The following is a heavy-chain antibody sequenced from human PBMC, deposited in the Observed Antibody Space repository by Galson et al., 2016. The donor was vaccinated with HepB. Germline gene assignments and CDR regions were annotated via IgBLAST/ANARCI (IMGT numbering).Heavy chain of an antibody. CDR1: GFTFRRSV. CDR2: ISGSGGST. V-gene: IGHV3-23*01. Sequence: SLRLSCAASGFTFRRSVMTWVRQAPGKGLEWVSAISGSGGSTYYAGSVKGRFTISTDNSKNTLYLQMNSLRAEDTALYYCTNYCGASSCYSGHVYWGQGTLVTVSS. J-gene: IGHJ4*02. CDR3: TNYCGASSCYSGHVY. D-gene: IGHD2-15*01.